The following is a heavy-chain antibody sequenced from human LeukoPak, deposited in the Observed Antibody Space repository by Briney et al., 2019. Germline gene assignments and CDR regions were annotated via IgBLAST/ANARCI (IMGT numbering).Heavy chain of an antibody. V-gene: IGHV3-7*01. CDR3: ARDSIRGRPLVAFDI. J-gene: IGHJ3*02. CDR1: GFTFSNYW. CDR2: TKQDGSEK. D-gene: IGHD6-13*01. Sequence: PGGSLRLSCAASGFTFSNYWMSWVRQAPGKGLEWVANTKQDGSEKYYVDSVKGRFTISKDNAKNPLYLQMNSPRAEDTAVYYCARDSIRGRPLVAFDIWGQGTMVTASS.